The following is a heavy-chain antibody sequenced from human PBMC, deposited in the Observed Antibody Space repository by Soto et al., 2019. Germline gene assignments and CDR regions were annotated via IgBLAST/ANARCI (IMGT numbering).Heavy chain of an antibody. D-gene: IGHD3-10*01. CDR1: GFTFSSYS. V-gene: IGHV3-23*04. CDR2: ISGGGDTT. CDR3: AKGRGGSGSLTPRVDF. Sequence: EVQLVESGGGLVQPGGSLRLSCAASGFTFSSYSMNWVRQAPGKGLEWVSAISGGGDTTSYADSVKGRFTVSRDGSKNTLYLQMSSLRAEDTALYYCAKGRGGSGSLTPRVDFWGQGTLVTVSS. J-gene: IGHJ4*02.